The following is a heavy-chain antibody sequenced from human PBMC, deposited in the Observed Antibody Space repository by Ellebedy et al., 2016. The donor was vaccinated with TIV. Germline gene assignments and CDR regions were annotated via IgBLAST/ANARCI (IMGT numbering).Heavy chain of an antibody. Sequence: SETLSLTCTVSGGSITRSSYYWGWIRQPPGKGLEWIGSIYHSGSTYYNPSLKSRVTISVDTSKNQFSLKLTSVTAADTAVYYCARWFGELLYVRWFDPWGQGTLVTVSS. J-gene: IGHJ5*02. D-gene: IGHD3-10*01. CDR2: IYHSGST. CDR1: GGSITRSSYY. CDR3: ARWFGELLYVRWFDP. V-gene: IGHV4-39*01.